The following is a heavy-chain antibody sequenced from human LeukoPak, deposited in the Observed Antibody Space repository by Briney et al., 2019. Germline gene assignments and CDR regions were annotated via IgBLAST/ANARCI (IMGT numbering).Heavy chain of an antibody. CDR2: ITPFNGNT. Sequence: SVKVSCKPSGYTFSNYGISWVRQAPGQALEWMGWITPFNGNTNYAQKFQDRVTITRDRSMSTAYMELSSLRSEDTAMYYCASSAIAVAGPYFDYWGQGTLVTVSS. V-gene: IGHV1-45*02. CDR3: ASSAIAVAGPYFDY. J-gene: IGHJ4*02. D-gene: IGHD6-19*01. CDR1: GYTFSNYG.